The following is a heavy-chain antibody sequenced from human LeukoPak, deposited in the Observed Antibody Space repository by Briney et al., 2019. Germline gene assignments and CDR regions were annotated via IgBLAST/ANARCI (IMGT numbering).Heavy chain of an antibody. CDR1: GGSISGWY. D-gene: IGHD6-19*01. J-gene: IGHJ4*02. V-gene: IGHV4-59*01. Sequence: PSETLSLTCTVSGGSISGWYWSWIRQPPGKGLEWIGYIYGSGYTNYNPSLKSRVTMSIDTSKNHFSLKLTSVTAADTATYYCARETSLAGFASGLGFNYWGQGILVTVSS. CDR3: ARETSLAGFASGLGFNY. CDR2: IYGSGYT.